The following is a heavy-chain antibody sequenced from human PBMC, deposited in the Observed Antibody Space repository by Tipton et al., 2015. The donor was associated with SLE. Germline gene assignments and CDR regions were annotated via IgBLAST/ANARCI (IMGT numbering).Heavy chain of an antibody. J-gene: IGHJ5*02. D-gene: IGHD4-23*01. CDR3: ARTFPYGGFDP. Sequence: TLSLTCAVYGGSFSGYNWSWIRQPPGKGLQWIGEINHTGSTNYNPSLKSRVTISVDTSKNQFSLKLSSVTAADTAVYYCARTFPYGGFDPWGQGTLVTVSS. CDR2: INHTGST. CDR1: GGSFSGYN. V-gene: IGHV4-34*01.